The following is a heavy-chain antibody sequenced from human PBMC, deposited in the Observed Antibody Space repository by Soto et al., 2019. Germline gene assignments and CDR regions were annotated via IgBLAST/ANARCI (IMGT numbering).Heavy chain of an antibody. V-gene: IGHV4-34*01. J-gene: IGHJ4*02. Sequence: SETLSLTCAVYGGSFSGYYWSWIRQPPGKGLEWIGEINHSGSTNYNPSLKSRVTISVDTSKNQFSLKLSSVTAADTAVYYCARGLSPTGTPREYFDYWGQGTLVTVSS. CDR3: ARGLSPTGTPREYFDY. CDR2: INHSGST. D-gene: IGHD1-1*01. CDR1: GGSFSGYY.